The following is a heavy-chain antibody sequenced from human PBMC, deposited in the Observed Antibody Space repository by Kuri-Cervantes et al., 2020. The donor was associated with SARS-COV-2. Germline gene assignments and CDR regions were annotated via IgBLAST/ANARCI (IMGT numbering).Heavy chain of an antibody. CDR2: IYSGGST. CDR1: GFTFSDYY. Sequence: GGSLRLSCAASGFTFSDYYMSWIRQAPGKGLEWVSVIYSGGSTYYADSVKGRFTISRDNSKNTLYLQMNSLRAEDTAVYYCARDGIEGYWGQGTLVTVSS. D-gene: IGHD1-14*01. J-gene: IGHJ4*02. V-gene: IGHV3-53*01. CDR3: ARDGIEGY.